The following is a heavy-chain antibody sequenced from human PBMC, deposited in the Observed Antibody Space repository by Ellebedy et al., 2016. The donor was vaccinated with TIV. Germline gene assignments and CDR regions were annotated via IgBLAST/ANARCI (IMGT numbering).Heavy chain of an antibody. CDR1: GFTFSSYT. CDR3: AKLLWFGELPPWYFDY. CDR2: ISGSGGST. D-gene: IGHD3-10*01. J-gene: IGHJ4*02. V-gene: IGHV3-23*01. Sequence: GGSLRLXCAASGFTFSSYTMSWVRQAPGKGLEWVSAISGSGGSTYYADSVKGRFTISRDNSKNTLYLQMNSLRAEDTAVYYCAKLLWFGELPPWYFDYWGQGTLVTVSS.